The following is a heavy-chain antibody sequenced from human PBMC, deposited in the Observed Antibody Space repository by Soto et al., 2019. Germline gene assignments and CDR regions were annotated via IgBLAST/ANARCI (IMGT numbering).Heavy chain of an antibody. CDR3: VKVYYYDSSGYYGEYFQH. CDR1: GFTFSSYA. J-gene: IGHJ1*01. D-gene: IGHD3-22*01. V-gene: IGHV3-23*01. CDR2: ISGSGGST. Sequence: EVQLLESGGGLVQPGGSLRLSCAASGFTFSSYAMSWVRQAPGKGLEWVSAISGSGGSTYYADSVKGRFTISRDNSKNTLYLQMNSLRAEDTAVYYCVKVYYYDSSGYYGEYFQHWGQGTLVTVSS.